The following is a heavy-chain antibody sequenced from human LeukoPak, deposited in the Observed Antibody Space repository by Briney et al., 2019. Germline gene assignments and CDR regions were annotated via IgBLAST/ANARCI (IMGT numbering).Heavy chain of an antibody. Sequence: SETLSLTCTVSGGSISSYYWSWIRRPPGKGLEWIGYIYYSGSTNYNPSLKSRVTISVDTSKNQFSLKLSSVTAADTAVYYCARFGPGGFRAFDYWGQGTLVTVSS. CDR2: IYYSGST. D-gene: IGHD3-10*01. CDR3: ARFGPGGFRAFDY. CDR1: GGSISSYY. V-gene: IGHV4-59*01. J-gene: IGHJ4*02.